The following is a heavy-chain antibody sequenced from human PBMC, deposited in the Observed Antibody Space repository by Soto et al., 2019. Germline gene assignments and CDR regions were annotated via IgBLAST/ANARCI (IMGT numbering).Heavy chain of an antibody. CDR2: INHSGST. V-gene: IGHV4-34*01. CDR1: SGSFSGSY. D-gene: IGHD6-25*01. J-gene: IGHJ4*02. CDR3: ARQRPVLDY. Sequence: QVQLQQWGAGLLKPSETLSLTCAVYSGSFSGSYWSWIRQPPGKGLEWIGEINHSGSTNYNPSLKSRVTISVDTSKNPFSLKLSSVTAADTAVYYCARQRPVLDYWGQGTLVTVSS.